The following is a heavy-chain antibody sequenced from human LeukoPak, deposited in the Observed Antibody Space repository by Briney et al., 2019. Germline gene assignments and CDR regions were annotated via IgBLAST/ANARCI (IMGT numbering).Heavy chain of an antibody. Sequence: ASVKVSCKASGYTFTGYYMHWVRQAPGQGLEWMGWINPNSGGTNYAQKFQGRVTMTRDTSISTAYMELSRLRSDDTAVYYCARDGDYGGNGWVDYWGQGTLVTVSS. CDR3: ARDGDYGGNGWVDY. CDR2: INPNSGGT. CDR1: GYTFTGYY. J-gene: IGHJ4*02. D-gene: IGHD4-23*01. V-gene: IGHV1-2*02.